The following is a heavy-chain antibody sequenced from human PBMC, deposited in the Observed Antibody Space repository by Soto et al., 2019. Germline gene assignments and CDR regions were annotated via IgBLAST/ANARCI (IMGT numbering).Heavy chain of an antibody. J-gene: IGHJ6*02. V-gene: IGHV3-21*01. CDR3: ARDRAAAGGYYYYGMDV. CDR2: ISSSSSYI. D-gene: IGHD6-13*01. Sequence: GGSLRLSCAASGFTFSSYSMNWVRQAPGKGLEWVSSISSSSSYIYYADSVKGRFTISRGNAKNSLYLQMNSLRAEDTAVYYCARDRAAAGGYYYYGMDVWGQGTTVTVSS. CDR1: GFTFSSYS.